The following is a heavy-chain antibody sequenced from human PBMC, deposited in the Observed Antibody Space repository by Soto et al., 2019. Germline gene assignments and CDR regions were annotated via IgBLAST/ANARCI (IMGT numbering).Heavy chain of an antibody. Sequence: SGGSLRLSCAASGFTFSSNPMSWVRQAPGKGLEWVSGISSSGGSTYYADSVKGRFTISRDNSKNMLYLRMNNLRAEDTAVYYCAKAQGGSYFDYWGQGTLVTVSS. CDR3: AKAQGGSYFDY. CDR1: GFTFSSNP. CDR2: ISSSGGST. J-gene: IGHJ4*02. D-gene: IGHD2-15*01. V-gene: IGHV3-23*01.